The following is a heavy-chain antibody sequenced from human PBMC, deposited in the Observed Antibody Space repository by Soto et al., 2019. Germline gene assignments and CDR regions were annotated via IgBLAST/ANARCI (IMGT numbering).Heavy chain of an antibody. CDR2: INPNSGGT. CDR3: ARDYLRSGGSCYSGCYYGMDV. J-gene: IGHJ6*02. Sequence: QVQLVQSGAEVKKPGASVKVSCKASGYTFTGYYMHWVRQAPGQGLEWMGWINPNSGGTNYAQKFQGWVTMTSDTSISTAYMELSRLRSDDTAVYYCARDYLRSGGSCYSGCYYGMDVWGQGTTVTVSS. V-gene: IGHV1-2*04. D-gene: IGHD2-15*01. CDR1: GYTFTGYY.